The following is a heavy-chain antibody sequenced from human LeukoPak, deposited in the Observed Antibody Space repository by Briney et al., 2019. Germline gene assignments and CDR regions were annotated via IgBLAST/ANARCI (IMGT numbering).Heavy chain of an antibody. Sequence: GGSLRLSCATSGFTFVDYCLSWVRRAPGKGLEWLCAINYNGAITDYADSVKGRFTISRANAKNSLYLPMDSLRAEDTALYYCARDRLGPSFSVSHFDLWGQGTLVTVSS. V-gene: IGHV3-20*04. CDR2: INYNGAIT. CDR3: ARDRLGPSFSVSHFDL. D-gene: IGHD3-3*02. CDR1: GFTFVDYC. J-gene: IGHJ4*02.